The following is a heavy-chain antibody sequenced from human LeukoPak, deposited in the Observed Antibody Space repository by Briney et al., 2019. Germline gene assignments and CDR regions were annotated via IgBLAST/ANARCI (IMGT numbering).Heavy chain of an antibody. D-gene: IGHD6-13*01. CDR1: GFPFSTYT. V-gene: IGHV3-21*01. J-gene: IGHJ4*02. CDR2: ISSSGSYI. CDR3: AREMRGGQQLAYFDY. Sequence: GGSLKLSCAASGFPFSTYTMNRVRQAPGGGLEWVSSISSSGSYIYYTDSVKGRFTISRDNSKNTLYLQMNSLRAEDTAVYYCAREMRGGQQLAYFDYWGQGTLVTVSS.